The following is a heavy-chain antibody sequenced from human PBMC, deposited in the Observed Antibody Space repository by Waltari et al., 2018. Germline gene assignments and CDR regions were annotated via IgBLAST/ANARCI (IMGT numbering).Heavy chain of an antibody. J-gene: IGHJ4*02. CDR1: GYTFTYFF. D-gene: IGHD3-3*01. CDR2: INPKRGDT. Sequence: QVQLVQSGAEVKKSGASVKVSCKASGYTFTYFFLHWVPRAPGQGLEWMGRINPKRGDTSYAQRFQGRVTMTGDTSITTAYMELTGLRSDDTAIYYCARSGGGTTTFGVAEWGQGSLVTVSS. V-gene: IGHV1-2*06. CDR3: ARSGGGTTTFGVAE.